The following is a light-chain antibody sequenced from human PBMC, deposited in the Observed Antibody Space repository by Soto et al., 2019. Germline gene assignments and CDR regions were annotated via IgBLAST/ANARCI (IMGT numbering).Light chain of an antibody. V-gene: IGLV1-47*01. Sequence: QSVLTQPPSASGTPGQRVTISCSGSSSNIGSNYVYWYHQLPGTAPKLVIYRNNQRPSGIPDRFSGSKSDTSATLDITGLQTGDEADYYCGTWDDRLTAGVFGTGTKVTVL. J-gene: IGLJ1*01. CDR1: SSNIGSNY. CDR3: GTWDDRLTAGV. CDR2: RNN.